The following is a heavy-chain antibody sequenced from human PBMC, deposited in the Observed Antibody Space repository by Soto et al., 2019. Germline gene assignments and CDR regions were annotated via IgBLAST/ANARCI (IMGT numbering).Heavy chain of an antibody. J-gene: IGHJ5*02. D-gene: IGHD3-22*01. Sequence: QVQLQQWGAGLLKPSETLSLTCAVYGGSFSGYYWSWIRQPPGKGLEWIGEISHSGSTNYNPSLKSRVTISVDTSKNQFSLKLSSVTAADTAVYYCARGGAMIVVVIFHNWFDPWGQGTLVTVSS. CDR2: ISHSGST. CDR1: GGSFSGYY. CDR3: ARGGAMIVVVIFHNWFDP. V-gene: IGHV4-34*01.